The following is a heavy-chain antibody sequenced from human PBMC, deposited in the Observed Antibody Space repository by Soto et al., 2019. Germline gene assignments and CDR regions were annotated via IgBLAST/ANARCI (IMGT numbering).Heavy chain of an antibody. J-gene: IGHJ6*02. CDR2: IYYSGST. CDR3: ARVLEYSSGWYRQLQSRDYGMDV. D-gene: IGHD6-19*01. Sequence: SETLSLTCTVSGGSISSGGYYWSWIRQHPGKGLEWIGYIYYSGSTYYNPSLKSRVTISVDTSKNQFSLKLSSVTAADTAVYYCARVLEYSSGWYRQLQSRDYGMDVWGQGTTVTVSS. CDR1: GGSISSGGYY. V-gene: IGHV4-31*03.